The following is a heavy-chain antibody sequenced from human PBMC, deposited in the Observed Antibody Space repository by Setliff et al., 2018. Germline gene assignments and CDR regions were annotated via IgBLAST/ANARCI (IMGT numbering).Heavy chain of an antibody. J-gene: IGHJ5*02. CDR2: ISSSSSTI. Sequence: QPGGSLRLSCAASGFTFSDYSMNWVRQAPGKGLEWVSYISSSSSTIYYADSVKGRFSISRDNAKKSLFLQMNRLRAEDTAVYYCARAQFARFDPWGQGTLVTVSS. V-gene: IGHV3-48*01. CDR3: ARAQFARFDP. CDR1: GFTFSDYS.